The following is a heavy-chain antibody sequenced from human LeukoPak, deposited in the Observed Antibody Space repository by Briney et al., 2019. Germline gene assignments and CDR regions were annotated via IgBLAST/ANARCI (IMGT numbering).Heavy chain of an antibody. CDR1: GYTFTSYD. CDR3: ARKLIAARNWFDP. V-gene: IGHV1-8*01. Sequence: ASVKVSCKASGYTFTSYDINWVRQATGQGLEWMGWMNPNSGNTGYAQKFQGRVTMTRNTSMSTAYMELSSLRSEDTAVYYCARKLIAARNWFDPWGQGTLVTVSS. CDR2: MNPNSGNT. D-gene: IGHD6-6*01. J-gene: IGHJ5*02.